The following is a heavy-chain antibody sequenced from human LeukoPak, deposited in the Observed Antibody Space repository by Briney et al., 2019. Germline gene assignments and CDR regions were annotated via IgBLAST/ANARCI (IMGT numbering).Heavy chain of an antibody. J-gene: IGHJ6*03. V-gene: IGHV3-30*02. D-gene: IGHD3-9*01. Sequence: GGSLRLYCAASGFTFSSYGMHWVRQAPGKGLEWVTFIRYDGSNKYYADSVKGRFTISRDNSKNTLYLQMNSLRAEDTAMYYCAKVLFDCLEHGGIYYMDVWGKGTSVTISS. CDR3: AKVLFDCLEHGGIYYMDV. CDR1: GFTFSSYG. CDR2: IRYDGSNK.